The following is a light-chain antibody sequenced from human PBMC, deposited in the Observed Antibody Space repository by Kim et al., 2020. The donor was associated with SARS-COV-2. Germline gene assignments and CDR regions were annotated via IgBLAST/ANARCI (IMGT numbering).Light chain of an antibody. J-gene: IGLJ3*02. CDR3: QSYDSSLSGSV. CDR2: ANT. CDR1: SSNIGAGYN. V-gene: IGLV1-40*01. Sequence: QPVLTLPPSVSGAPGQRVTISCSGTSSNIGAGYNVNWYQQLPGTAPKLVIYANTNRPSGVSDRFSGSKSGTSASLTITGLQAEDEADYYCQSYDSSLSGSVFGGGTQLTVL.